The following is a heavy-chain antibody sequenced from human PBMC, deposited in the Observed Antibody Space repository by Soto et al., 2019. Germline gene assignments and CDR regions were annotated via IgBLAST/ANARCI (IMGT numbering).Heavy chain of an antibody. J-gene: IGHJ4*02. CDR2: ISSSGSTI. V-gene: IGHV3-48*03. CDR1: GFTFSSYE. CDR3: ARTWIRFGPNDY. D-gene: IGHD3-16*01. Sequence: PGGSLRLSCAASGFTFSSYEMNWVRQAPGKGLEWVSYISSSGSTIYYADSVKGRFTISRDNAKKSVYLQTNSLRVEDTAIYYCARTWIRFGPNDYWGQGAPVTVSS.